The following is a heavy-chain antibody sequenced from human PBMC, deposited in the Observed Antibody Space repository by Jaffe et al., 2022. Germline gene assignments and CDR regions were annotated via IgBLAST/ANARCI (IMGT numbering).Heavy chain of an antibody. CDR2: IYSGGST. CDR3: ARRQDTAMAPGAFDI. CDR1: GFTVSSNY. J-gene: IGHJ3*02. Sequence: EVQLVESGGGLVQPGGSLRLSCAASGFTVSSNYMSWVRQAPGKGLEWVSVIYSGGSTYYADSVKGRFTISRDNSKNTLYLQMNSLRAEDTAVYYCARRQDTAMAPGAFDIWGQGTMVTVSS. D-gene: IGHD5-18*01. V-gene: IGHV3-66*02.